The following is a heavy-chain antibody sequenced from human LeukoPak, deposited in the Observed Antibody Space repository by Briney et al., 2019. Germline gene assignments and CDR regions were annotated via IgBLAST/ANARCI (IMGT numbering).Heavy chain of an antibody. Sequence: ASVKVSCKASGYTLTELSMLWVRQASGKGFEWMGGFDPEDGETIYAQKFQGRVTMTEDTSTDTAYMELSSLRSEDTAVYYCATDPLPTLPIGVPLSGWGQGTLVTVSS. J-gene: IGHJ4*02. CDR1: GYTLTELS. D-gene: IGHD3-3*01. CDR3: ATDPLPTLPIGVPLSG. CDR2: FDPEDGET. V-gene: IGHV1-24*01.